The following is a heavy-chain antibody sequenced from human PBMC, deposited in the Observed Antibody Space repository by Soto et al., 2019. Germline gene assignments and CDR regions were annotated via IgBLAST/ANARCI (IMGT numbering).Heavy chain of an antibody. J-gene: IGHJ4*02. Sequence: ASVKVHCKAAGYTITSYGISCVRQHPGQGLEWMGWISTYNGNTNSAQKPQGRVTMTTDTTTSTAYMELRNLRSHDTAESYCERAWAAAGPGDYWGQGTLVTVSS. CDR2: ISTYNGNT. D-gene: IGHD6-13*01. V-gene: IGHV1-18*04. CDR3: ERAWAAAGPGDY. CDR1: GYTITSYG.